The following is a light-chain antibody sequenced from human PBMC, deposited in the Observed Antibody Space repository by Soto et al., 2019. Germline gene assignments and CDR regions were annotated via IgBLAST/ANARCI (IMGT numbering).Light chain of an antibody. Sequence: DIQRTQSPSSLSASVGDRVTIGCRASQSISSYLNWYQQKPGKAPKLLIYAASSLQSGVPSRFSGSGSGTDFTLTISSLQPEDFATYYCQQSYSTPRTFGQGTKVEIK. J-gene: IGKJ1*01. CDR2: AAS. CDR3: QQSYSTPRT. V-gene: IGKV1-39*01. CDR1: QSISSY.